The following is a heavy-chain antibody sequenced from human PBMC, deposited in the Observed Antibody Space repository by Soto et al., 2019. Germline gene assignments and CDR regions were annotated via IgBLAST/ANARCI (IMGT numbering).Heavy chain of an antibody. J-gene: IGHJ5*02. D-gene: IGHD2-2*01. CDR2: INPNSGDT. CDR1: GYPFTGYY. CDR3: ALNSRYCSGASCYYSWFDP. Sequence: ASVKVSCKASGYPFTGYYMHWVRQAPGQGLEWMGWINPNSGDTNYAQKFQGWVTMTRDTSISTAYMELSRLKSDDTAVYYCALNSRYCSGASCYYSWFDPWGQGTLVTVSS. V-gene: IGHV1-2*04.